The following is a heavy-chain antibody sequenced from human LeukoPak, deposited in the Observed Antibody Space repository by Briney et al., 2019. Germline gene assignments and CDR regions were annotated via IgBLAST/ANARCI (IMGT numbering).Heavy chain of an antibody. Sequence: GGSLRLSCAASGFTFSNFGMHWVRQTPGKGLEWVAVIWYDGSDKYYADSVKGRFTISRDNSKNTLYLQMSSLRAEDTAVYYCARDRSVTHFDYWGQGTLVTVSS. CDR1: GFTFSNFG. V-gene: IGHV3-33*01. CDR2: IWYDGSDK. CDR3: ARDRSVTHFDY. J-gene: IGHJ4*02. D-gene: IGHD4-17*01.